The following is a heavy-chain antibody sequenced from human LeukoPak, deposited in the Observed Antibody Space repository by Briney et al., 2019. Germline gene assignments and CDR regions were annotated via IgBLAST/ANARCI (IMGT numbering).Heavy chain of an antibody. CDR1: GGTFSSYA. J-gene: IGHJ4*02. CDR3: ARGPADSYYFDY. V-gene: IGHV1-69*05. D-gene: IGHD4-11*01. Sequence: SVKVSCKASGGTFSSYAISWVRQAPGQGLEWMGGIIPIFGTANYAQKSQGRVTITTDESTSTAYMELSSLRSEDTAVYYCARGPADSYYFDYWGQGTLVTVSS. CDR2: IIPIFGTA.